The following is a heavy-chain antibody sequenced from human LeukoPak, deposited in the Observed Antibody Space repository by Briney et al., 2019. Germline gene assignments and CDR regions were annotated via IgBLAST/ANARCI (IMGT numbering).Heavy chain of an antibody. CDR3: ARDQEQWLGTRYFDY. V-gene: IGHV1-18*01. Sequence: GASVKVSCKASGYTFTSYGISWVRQAPGQGLEWMGWISAYNGNTNYAQKFQGRVTITADESTSTAYMELSSLRSEDTAVYYCARDQEQWLGTRYFDYWGQGTLVTVSS. CDR1: GYTFTSYG. J-gene: IGHJ4*02. D-gene: IGHD6-19*01. CDR2: ISAYNGNT.